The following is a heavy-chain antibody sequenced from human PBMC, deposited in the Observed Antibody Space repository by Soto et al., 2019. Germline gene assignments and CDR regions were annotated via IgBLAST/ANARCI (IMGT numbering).Heavy chain of an antibody. CDR3: AKDLEQWMVPCDY. J-gene: IGHJ4*02. Sequence: EVQLLESGGGLVQPGGSLRLSCAPSGFTFSSYSMNWVRQAPGKGLEWVSGISGSGGSTWYADSVKGRFTISRDNSNNTLYLQMNSLRAEDTALYYCAKDLEQWMVPCDYWGQGTLVTVSS. V-gene: IGHV3-23*01. CDR2: ISGSGGST. D-gene: IGHD6-19*01. CDR1: GFTFSSYS.